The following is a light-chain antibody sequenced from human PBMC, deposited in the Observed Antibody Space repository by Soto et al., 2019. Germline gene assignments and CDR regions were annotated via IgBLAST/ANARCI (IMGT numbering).Light chain of an antibody. CDR3: QQYGSSRWT. CDR2: GAS. J-gene: IGKJ1*01. V-gene: IGKV3-20*01. CDR1: QSFSVNY. Sequence: EIVLTQSPDTLSLSPGERATLSCRASQSFSVNYFAWFQQKPGQAPRLLIYGASSRATGIPDRFSGSGSGTDFTLTISRLEPEDFAVYYCQQYGSSRWTFGQGTKVDIK.